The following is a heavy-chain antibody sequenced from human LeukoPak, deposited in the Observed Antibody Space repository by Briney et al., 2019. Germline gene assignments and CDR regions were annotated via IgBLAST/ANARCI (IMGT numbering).Heavy chain of an antibody. V-gene: IGHV4-34*01. D-gene: IGHD3-22*01. CDR2: INHSGST. CDR1: GGSFSGYY. Sequence: SETLSLTCAVYGGSFSGYYWSWIRQPPGKGLEWIGEINHSGSTNYNPSLKSRVTISVDTSKNQFSLKLSSVTAADTAAYYCARASYDSSGIWGQGTLVTVSS. J-gene: IGHJ4*02. CDR3: ARASYDSSGI.